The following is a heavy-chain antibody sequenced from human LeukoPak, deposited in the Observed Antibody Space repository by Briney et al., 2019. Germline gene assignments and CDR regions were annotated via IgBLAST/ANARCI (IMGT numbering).Heavy chain of an antibody. J-gene: IGHJ4*02. D-gene: IGHD3-22*01. V-gene: IGHV3-48*04. CDR3: ARGPPTYYYDSSGRDY. CDR2: ISSSSSTI. Sequence: GGSLRLSCAASGFTFSSYSMNWVRQAPGKGLEWVSYISSSSSTIYYADSVKGRFTISRDNAKNSLYLQMNSLRAEDTAVYYCARGPPTYYYDSSGRDYWGQGTLVTVSS. CDR1: GFTFSSYS.